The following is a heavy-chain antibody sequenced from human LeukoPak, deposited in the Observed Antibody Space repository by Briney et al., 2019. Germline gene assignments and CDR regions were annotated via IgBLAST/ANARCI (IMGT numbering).Heavy chain of an antibody. J-gene: IGHJ4*02. CDR3: ARHAHLASRPSDY. CDR1: GRSIIRYY. V-gene: IGHV4-39*01. D-gene: IGHD6-6*01. Sequence: ESHSLTRPLPGRSIIRYYCEWIRQAPGWRREWIGSIYYSGSTYYNPSLKSRVTISVDTSKNHFSLKLSSVTAADTAVYYCARHAHLASRPSDYWGQGTLVTVSS. CDR2: IYYSGST.